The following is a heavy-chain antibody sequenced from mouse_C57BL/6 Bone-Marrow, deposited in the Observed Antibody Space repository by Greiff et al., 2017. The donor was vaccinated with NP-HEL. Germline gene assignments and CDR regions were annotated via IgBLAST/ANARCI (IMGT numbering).Heavy chain of an antibody. D-gene: IGHD2-13*01. V-gene: IGHV1-80*01. CDR1: GYAFSSYC. CDR2: ISPGDGDT. CDR3: ACGRYGEAFGY. Sequence: QVQLQQSGAELVKPGASVKLSCTASGYAFSSYCMNWVRQRPGKGLEWIGHISPGDGDTNYNGKFKGKSTLTAAKSSSTAYMQLSSLTSADTAVYICACGRYGEAFGYGGRGTLVTVSA. J-gene: IGHJ3*01.